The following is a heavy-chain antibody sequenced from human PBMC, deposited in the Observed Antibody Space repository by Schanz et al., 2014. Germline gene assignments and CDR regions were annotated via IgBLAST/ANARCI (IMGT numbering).Heavy chain of an antibody. J-gene: IGHJ6*03. V-gene: IGHV3-23*01. Sequence: EVQLLESGGGFVQPGGSLRLSCGASGFTFSNAWMTWVRQAPGKGLEWVSSIVGGGGRTYYADSVKGRFTISRDNSKNTLYLQMNSLRAEDTAVYYCARDHQWLARYYMDVWGKGTTVTVSS. CDR3: ARDHQWLARYYMDV. CDR2: IVGGGGRT. D-gene: IGHD6-19*01. CDR1: GFTFSNAW.